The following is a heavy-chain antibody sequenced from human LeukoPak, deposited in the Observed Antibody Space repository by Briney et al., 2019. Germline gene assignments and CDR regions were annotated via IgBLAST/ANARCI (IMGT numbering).Heavy chain of an antibody. Sequence: ASVKVSCKASGYMFTGYYMHWVRQAPGQGLEWMGWINPNSGGTNYAQKFQGRVTMTRDTSISTAYMDLNRLRSDDTAVYYCARVVAVTGTPVYYMDVWGRGTTVTVSS. CDR1: GYMFTGYY. J-gene: IGHJ6*03. V-gene: IGHV1-2*02. CDR2: INPNSGGT. D-gene: IGHD6-19*01. CDR3: ARVVAVTGTPVYYMDV.